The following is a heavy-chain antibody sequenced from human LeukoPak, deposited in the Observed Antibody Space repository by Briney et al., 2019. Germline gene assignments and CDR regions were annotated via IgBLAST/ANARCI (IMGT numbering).Heavy chain of an antibody. D-gene: IGHD4-17*01. CDR2: IYHSGST. V-gene: IGHV4-30-2*01. Sequence: KPSETLSLTCAVSGGSISSGGYAWSCIRQPPGKGLEWIGYIYHSGSTYYNPSLKSRVTISVDRSKNQFSLKLSSVTAADTAVYYCARDGGYGDPVFDYWGQGTLVTVSS. J-gene: IGHJ4*02. CDR1: GGSISSGGYA. CDR3: ARDGGYGDPVFDY.